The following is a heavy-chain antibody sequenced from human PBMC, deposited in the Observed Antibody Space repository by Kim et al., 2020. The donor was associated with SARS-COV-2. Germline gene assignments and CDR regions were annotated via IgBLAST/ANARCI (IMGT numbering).Heavy chain of an antibody. D-gene: IGHD1-7*01. Sequence: GGSLRLSCEASGFSFGSYGMNWVRQAPGQGFEWVAVIASDGSGIFYGDSVRGRFTISRDNAKNSLFLQMDSLRVEDTAVYFCVRDRTTGASYYHDFWGQGTLVTVSS. CDR2: IASDGSGI. CDR1: GFSFGSYG. J-gene: IGHJ4*02. CDR3: VRDRTTGASYYHDF. V-gene: IGHV3-21*01.